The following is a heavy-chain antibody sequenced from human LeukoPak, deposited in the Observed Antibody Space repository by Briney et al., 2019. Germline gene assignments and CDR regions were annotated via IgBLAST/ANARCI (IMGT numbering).Heavy chain of an antibody. CDR3: ARGSSSSWKGFDL. CDR2: LYSGGST. CDR1: GFTFNNAW. D-gene: IGHD6-13*01. J-gene: IGHJ4*02. Sequence: GGSLRLSCAASGFTFNNAWMNWVRQAPGKGLEWVSVLYSGGSTYYADFVKGRFTVSRDNSKNMLYFQMNSLRVEDTAVYYCARGSSSSWKGFDLWGQGTLVTVSS. V-gene: IGHV3-53*01.